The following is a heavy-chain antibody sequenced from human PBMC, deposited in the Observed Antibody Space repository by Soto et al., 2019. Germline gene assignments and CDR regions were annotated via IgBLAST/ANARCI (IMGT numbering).Heavy chain of an antibody. J-gene: IGHJ6*02. CDR2: IKQDGSEK. CDR1: GFTFSSYW. D-gene: IGHD3-22*01. V-gene: IGHV3-7*03. CDR3: ARVNYDSSGYYYYYGMDV. Sequence: EVQLVESGGGLVQPGGSLRLSCAVSGFTFSSYWMSCVRQAPGKGLEWVANIKQDGSEKYYVDSVKGRFTISRDNAKNSLYLQMNSLRAEDTAVYYCARVNYDSSGYYYYYGMDVWGQGTTVTVSS.